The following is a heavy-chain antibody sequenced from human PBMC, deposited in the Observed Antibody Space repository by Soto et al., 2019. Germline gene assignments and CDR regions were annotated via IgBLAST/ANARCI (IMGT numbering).Heavy chain of an antibody. J-gene: IGHJ4*02. V-gene: IGHV1-46*01. CDR1: GYTFTSYY. Sequence: QVQLVQSGAEVKKPGASVTVSCTASGYTFTSYYMHWVRQAPGQGLEWMGIINPSGGRTSYAQKFQGRITMTLDTSTSTVYMELSSLRSEDTAVYYCARAEDFDWLKLDYWGQGTLVTVSS. D-gene: IGHD3-9*01. CDR2: INPSGGRT. CDR3: ARAEDFDWLKLDY.